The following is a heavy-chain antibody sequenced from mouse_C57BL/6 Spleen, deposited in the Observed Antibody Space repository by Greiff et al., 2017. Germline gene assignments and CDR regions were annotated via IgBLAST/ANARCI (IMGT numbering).Heavy chain of an antibody. Sequence: VQLQQPGAELVKPGASVKMSCKASGYTFTSYWITWVKQRPGQGLEWIGDIYPGSGSTNYNEKFKSKATLTVDTSSSTAYMQLSSLTSEDSAVDYCARRGYYDYDEDAMDYWGQGTSVTVSS. CDR2: IYPGSGST. V-gene: IGHV1-55*01. CDR3: ARRGYYDYDEDAMDY. J-gene: IGHJ4*01. D-gene: IGHD2-4*01. CDR1: GYTFTSYW.